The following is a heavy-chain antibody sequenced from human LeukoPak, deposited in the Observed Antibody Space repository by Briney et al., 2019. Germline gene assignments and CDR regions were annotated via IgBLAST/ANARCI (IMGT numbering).Heavy chain of an antibody. J-gene: IGHJ5*02. V-gene: IGHV4-34*01. CDR1: GGSISGYY. Sequence: SETLSLTCAVYGGSISGYYWSWIRQPPGKGLEWIGEINHSGSTNYNPSLKSRVTISVDTSKNQFSLKLSSVTAAVTAAYYCAPQRWLRVNWRVTLFDPWPQGTGVTVSS. CDR3: APQRWLRVNWRVTLFDP. CDR2: INHSGST. D-gene: IGHD5-24*01.